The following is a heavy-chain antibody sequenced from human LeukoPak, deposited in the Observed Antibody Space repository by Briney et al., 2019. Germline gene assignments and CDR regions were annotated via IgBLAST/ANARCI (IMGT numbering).Heavy chain of an antibody. CDR2: IYPGDSDT. CDR3: ARHRGGSWAEWNYYYYYMDV. Sequence: AGESLKISCKGSGYSFTSYWIGWVRQMPGKGLEWMGIIYPGDSDTRYSPSFQGQVTISADKSISTAYLQWSSLKASDTAMYYCARHRGGSWAEWNYYYYYMDVWGKGTTVTVSS. V-gene: IGHV5-51*01. J-gene: IGHJ6*03. D-gene: IGHD2-15*01. CDR1: GYSFTSYW.